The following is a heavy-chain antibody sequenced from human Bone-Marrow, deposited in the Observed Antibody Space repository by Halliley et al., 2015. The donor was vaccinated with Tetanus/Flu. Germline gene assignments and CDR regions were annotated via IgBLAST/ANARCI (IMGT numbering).Heavy chain of an antibody. Sequence: VQLVQSGAEVKKPGESLKISCKGSGYKFTSYWIGWVRQKPGKGLEWMGIIFPRDSDTRYNPSFQDQVTISADTSISTAYLQWDSLKASDTAMYYCARRLRWGSDGTCSSGSFEYWGQGTLVTVSS. CDR1: GYKFTSYW. V-gene: IGHV5-51*01. J-gene: IGHJ4*02. CDR3: ARRLRWGSDGTCSSGSFEY. CDR2: IFPRDSDT. D-gene: IGHD3-16*01.